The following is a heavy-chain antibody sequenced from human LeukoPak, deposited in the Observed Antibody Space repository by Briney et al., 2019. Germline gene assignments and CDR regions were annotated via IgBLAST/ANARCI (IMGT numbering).Heavy chain of an antibody. V-gene: IGHV3-7*01. D-gene: IGHD1-26*01. CDR1: GFTFSSYW. J-gene: IGHJ4*02. Sequence: PGGSLRLSCVASGFTFSSYWMNWVRQAPGKGLEWVANIKQDGSEKYYVDSVKGRFTISTDNAKNSLYLQMNSLRAEDTAVYYCARLYSGSYPDYWGQGTLVTVSS. CDR3: ARLYSGSYPDY. CDR2: IKQDGSEK.